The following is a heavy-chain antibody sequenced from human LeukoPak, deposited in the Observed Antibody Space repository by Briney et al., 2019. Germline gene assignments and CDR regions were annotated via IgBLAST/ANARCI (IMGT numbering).Heavy chain of an antibody. D-gene: IGHD5-24*01. CDR3: ARQRRDGYNSYYYYYGMDV. CDR1: GYTFTSYG. J-gene: IGHJ6*02. CDR2: ISAYNGNT. Sequence: GASVKVSCKASGYTFTSYGISWVRQAPGQGLEWMGWISAYNGNTNYAQKLQGRVTITADKSTSTAYMELSSLRSEDTAVYYCARQRRDGYNSYYYYYGMDVWGQGTLVSVSS. V-gene: IGHV1-18*01.